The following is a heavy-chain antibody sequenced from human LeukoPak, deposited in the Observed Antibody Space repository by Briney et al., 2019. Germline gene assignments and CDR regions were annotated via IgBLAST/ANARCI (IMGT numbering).Heavy chain of an antibody. D-gene: IGHD2-2*01. CDR3: AVLTYQLLDYYFDY. CDR2: ISGSTRTT. CDR1: GFIFNSYG. Sequence: GGTLRLSCAASGFIFNSYGMSWVRQAPGEGLEWVSGISGSTRTTYYADSVKGRFTISRDNAKNPLYLQMNSLRAEDTAVYYCAVLTYQLLDYYFDYWGQGTLVTVSS. J-gene: IGHJ4*02. V-gene: IGHV3-23*01.